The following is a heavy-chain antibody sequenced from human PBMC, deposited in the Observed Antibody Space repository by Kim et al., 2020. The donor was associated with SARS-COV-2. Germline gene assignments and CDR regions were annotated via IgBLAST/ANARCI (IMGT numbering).Heavy chain of an antibody. D-gene: IGHD3-10*01. CDR3: ARSGPPFYFDY. V-gene: IGHV4-39*01. Sequence: DYNPSLKSRVTISVDTSKNQFSLKLSSVTAADTAVYYCARSGPPFYFDYWGQGTLVTVSS. J-gene: IGHJ4*02.